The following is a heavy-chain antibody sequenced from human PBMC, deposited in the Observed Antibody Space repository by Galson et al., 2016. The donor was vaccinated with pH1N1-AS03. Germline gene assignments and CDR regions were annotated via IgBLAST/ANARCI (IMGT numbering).Heavy chain of an antibody. V-gene: IGHV4-34*01. Sequence: SETLSLTCTVYGGSFSGYSCSWIRQSPGKGLEWIGEINHSGSTNYNPSLKNRVTISVDTSPNQFPLNLTAVTAPDTAVYYCARRANWGFTGRQNWFDPWGQGTLVTVSS. D-gene: IGHD7-27*01. CDR3: ARRANWGFTGRQNWFDP. J-gene: IGHJ5*02. CDR1: GGSFSGYS. CDR2: INHSGST.